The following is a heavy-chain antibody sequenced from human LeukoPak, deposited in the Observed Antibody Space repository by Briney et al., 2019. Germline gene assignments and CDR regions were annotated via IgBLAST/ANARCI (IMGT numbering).Heavy chain of an antibody. D-gene: IGHD6-19*01. CDR1: GFTFSSHA. J-gene: IGHJ4*02. CDR2: ISGSGGST. V-gene: IGHV3-23*01. Sequence: GASLRLSCVVSGFTFSSHAMNWVRQAPGKGLEWVSSISGSGGSTYYADSVKGRFTISRDNSKNTLYLQMNSLRAEDTAVYYCATYSCGWFNFDYWGQGTLVTVSS. CDR3: ATYSCGWFNFDY.